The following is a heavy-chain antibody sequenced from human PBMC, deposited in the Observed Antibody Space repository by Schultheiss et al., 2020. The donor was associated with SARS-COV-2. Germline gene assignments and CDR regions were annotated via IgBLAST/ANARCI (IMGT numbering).Heavy chain of an antibody. Sequence: SETLSLTCTVSSGSFSGYYWSWIRQPLGKGLEWIGEINQSGSTNYNPSLKRRVTISVDTSKNQFSLKLSSVTAADTAVYYCARLGTYYYDSSGYNPIDYWGQGTLVTVSS. D-gene: IGHD3-22*01. CDR3: ARLGTYYYDSSGYNPIDY. CDR1: SGSFSGYY. V-gene: IGHV4-34*01. J-gene: IGHJ4*02. CDR2: INQSGST.